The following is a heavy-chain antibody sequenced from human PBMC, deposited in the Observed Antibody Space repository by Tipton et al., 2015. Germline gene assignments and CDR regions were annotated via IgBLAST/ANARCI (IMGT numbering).Heavy chain of an antibody. J-gene: IGHJ6*02. V-gene: IGHV1-18*01. CDR1: GYTFTNFG. CDR3: AGWGPYYSCGLDV. D-gene: IGHD7-27*01. Sequence: QLVQSGAEVKKPGASVKVSCKASGYTFTNFGFTWVRQAPGQGLEWVGWISAYNGNALYAQNLQGRVTMTSDTSTSTTYMELRTLRSDDTAVYYCAGWGPYYSCGLDVWGQGTTVTVSS. CDR2: ISAYNGNA.